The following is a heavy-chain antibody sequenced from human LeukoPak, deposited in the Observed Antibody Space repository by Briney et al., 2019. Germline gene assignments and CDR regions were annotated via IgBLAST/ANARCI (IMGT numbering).Heavy chain of an antibody. CDR2: SRNKPNSYTT. Sequence: PGGSLRLSCAASGFTFSNAWMSWVRQAPGKGLEWVGRSRNKPNSYTTEYAASVKGRFTISRDDSKNSLYLQMNTLKTEDTAVYYCAREGGIVVTPFGFIDAFDIWGQGAMVTVSS. D-gene: IGHD2-15*01. CDR1: GFTFSNAW. CDR3: AREGGIVVTPFGFIDAFDI. J-gene: IGHJ3*02. V-gene: IGHV3-72*01.